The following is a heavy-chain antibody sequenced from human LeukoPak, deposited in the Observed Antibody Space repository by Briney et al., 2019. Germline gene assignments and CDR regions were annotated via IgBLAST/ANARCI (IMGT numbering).Heavy chain of an antibody. CDR2: IYYSGST. CDR3: ARDPDGGSPDAFEI. CDR1: GGSISSYY. D-gene: IGHD1-14*01. V-gene: IGHV4-59*01. J-gene: IGHJ3*02. Sequence: KSSETLSLTCTVSGGSISSYYWSWMRQPPGKGLEWIGYIYYSGSTNYNPSLKSRVTISVDTSKNQLSLKLSSVTAADTAVYYCARDPDGGSPDAFEIWGRGTMVTVSS.